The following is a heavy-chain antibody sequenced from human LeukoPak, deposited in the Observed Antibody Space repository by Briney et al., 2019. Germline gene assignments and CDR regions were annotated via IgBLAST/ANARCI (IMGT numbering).Heavy chain of an antibody. CDR1: GFTFSDYY. CDR2: ISSSSSYT. CDR3: ARDPGYCSSTSCYTGYYYGMDV. D-gene: IGHD2-2*02. J-gene: IGHJ6*04. V-gene: IGHV3-11*06. Sequence: GGSLRLSCAASGFTFSDYYMSWIRQAPGKGLEWVSYISSSSSYTNYADPVKGRFTISRDNAKNSLYLQMNSLRAEDTAVYYCARDPGYCSSTSCYTGYYYGMDVWGKGTTVTVSS.